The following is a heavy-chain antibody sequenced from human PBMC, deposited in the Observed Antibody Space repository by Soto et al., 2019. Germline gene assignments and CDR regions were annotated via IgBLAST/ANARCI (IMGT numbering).Heavy chain of an antibody. V-gene: IGHV3-74*01. D-gene: IGHD3-3*01. J-gene: IGHJ6*02. CDR3: GRGPRDFYYGMDV. CDR2: INSDGSST. Sequence: GGSLRLSCAASGFTFSSYWMHWVRQAPGKGLVWVSRINSDGSSTSYADSVKGRFTISRDNAKNTLYLQMNSLRDEYTAVYYCGRGPRDFYYGMDVWGQGTTVTVSS. CDR1: GFTFSSYW.